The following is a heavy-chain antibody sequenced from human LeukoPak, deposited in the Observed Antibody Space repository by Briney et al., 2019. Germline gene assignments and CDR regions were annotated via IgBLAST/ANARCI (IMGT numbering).Heavy chain of an antibody. V-gene: IGHV4-34*01. CDR2: IGHSGST. Sequence: SETLSLTCAVYGGSFSGHYWSWIRHVPGEGLEWIGEIGHSGSTNYNPSLKSRVDISLDRSTTQFSLKVKSVTDTDTGVYFCARGGDGHNHPFDYWGQGTQVTVSS. CDR1: GGSFSGHY. J-gene: IGHJ4*02. D-gene: IGHD5-24*01. CDR3: ARGGDGHNHPFDY.